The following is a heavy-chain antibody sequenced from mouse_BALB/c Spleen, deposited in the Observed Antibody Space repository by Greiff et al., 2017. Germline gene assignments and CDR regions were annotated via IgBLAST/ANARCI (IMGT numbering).Heavy chain of an antibody. CDR2: IYPGDGDT. J-gene: IGHJ4*01. CDR1: GYAFSSYW. D-gene: IGHD1-1*02. CDR3: ADQEGGYYAMDY. Sequence: QVQLKQSGAELVRPGSSVKISCKASGYAFSSYWMNWVKQRPGQGLEWIGQIYPGDGDTNYNGKFKGKATLTADKSSSTAYMQLSSLTSEDSAVYFCADQEGGYYAMDYWGQGTSVTVSS. V-gene: IGHV1-80*01.